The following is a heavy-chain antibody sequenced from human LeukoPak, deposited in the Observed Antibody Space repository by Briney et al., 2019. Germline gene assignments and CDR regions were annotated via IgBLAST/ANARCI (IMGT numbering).Heavy chain of an antibody. CDR3: TRVTLRGSKYNWFDP. J-gene: IGHJ5*02. D-gene: IGHD1-26*01. CDR1: GGTFNTHI. CDR2: ITPIIGTT. Sequence: GASVKASCRSSGGTFNTHIFNWVRQAPGQGLEWMGRITPIIGTTKYAQRFQGRVTITADTSTSTAYLELRGLTYDDSAVYYCTRVTLRGSKYNWFDPWGQGTHASVSS. V-gene: IGHV1-69*08.